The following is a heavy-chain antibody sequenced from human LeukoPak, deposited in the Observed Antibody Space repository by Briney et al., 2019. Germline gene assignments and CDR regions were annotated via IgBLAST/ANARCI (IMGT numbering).Heavy chain of an antibody. CDR3: ARISNWFDP. Sequence: PSETLSLTCTVSGGSISSGGYYWSWIRQPPGKGLEWIGYIYDSGRTDYNPSLKSRVTISVDTSKNQFSLKVSSVTAADTAVYYCARISNWFDPWGQGTLVTVSS. CDR2: IYDSGRT. J-gene: IGHJ5*02. V-gene: IGHV4-61*08. CDR1: GGSISSGGYY.